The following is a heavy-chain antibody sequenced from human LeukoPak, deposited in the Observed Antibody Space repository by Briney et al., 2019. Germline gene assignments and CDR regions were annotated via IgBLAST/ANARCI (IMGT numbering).Heavy chain of an antibody. CDR3: ARDLSRSGHYYYYYYMDV. V-gene: IGHV4-4*07. J-gene: IGHJ6*03. CDR1: GGSISSYY. Sequence: PSETLSLTCTASGGSISSYYWSWIRQPAGKGLEWIGRIYTSGSTNYNPSLKSRVTMSLDTSKNQFSLKLSSVTAADTAVYYCARDLSRSGHYYYYYYMDVWGKGTTVTISS. CDR2: IYTSGST. D-gene: IGHD3-3*01.